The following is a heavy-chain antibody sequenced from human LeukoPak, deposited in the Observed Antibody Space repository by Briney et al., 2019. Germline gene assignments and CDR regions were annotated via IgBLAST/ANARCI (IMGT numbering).Heavy chain of an antibody. CDR3: SRGRGVTPVGGYFDY. Sequence: SETLSLTCAVYGGSFSGYYWSWIRQPPGKGLEWIGEINHSGSTNYNPSLKSRVTISVDTSKNQFSLKLSSVTAADTAVYHCSRGRGVTPVGGYFDYWGQGTLVTVSS. CDR1: GGSFSGYY. J-gene: IGHJ4*02. V-gene: IGHV4-34*01. D-gene: IGHD3-10*01. CDR2: INHSGST.